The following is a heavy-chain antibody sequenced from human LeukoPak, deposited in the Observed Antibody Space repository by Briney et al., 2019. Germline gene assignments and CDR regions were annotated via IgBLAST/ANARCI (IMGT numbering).Heavy chain of an antibody. CDR2: ISWDVGST. D-gene: IGHD3-22*01. Sequence: AGGSLRLSCAASGFTFDDYAMHSVRQAPGKGLEWVSLISWDVGSTYYADSVKGRFTISTDNSKNSLYLQMNSLRAEDTALYYCAKDSSGYYWDYWGQGTLVTVSS. CDR3: AKDSSGYYWDY. V-gene: IGHV3-43D*03. CDR1: GFTFDDYA. J-gene: IGHJ4*02.